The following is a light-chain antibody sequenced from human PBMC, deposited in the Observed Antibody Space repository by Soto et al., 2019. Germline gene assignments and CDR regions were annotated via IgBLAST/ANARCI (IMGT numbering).Light chain of an antibody. V-gene: IGKV1-39*01. CDR2: SAS. CDR1: QSISGY. Sequence: DIQMTQSPSSLSASVGDRVTITCRASQSISGYLNWYQQKPGKAPKLLIYSASSLQSGVPSRFSGSGSGTDFTFIISSLQPEDFATYSCQQSDSPPYTFGQGTKREIK. J-gene: IGKJ2*01. CDR3: QQSDSPPYT.